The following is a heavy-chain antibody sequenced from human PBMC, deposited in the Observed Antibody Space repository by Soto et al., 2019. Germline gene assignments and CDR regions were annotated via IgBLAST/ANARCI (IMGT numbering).Heavy chain of an antibody. J-gene: IGHJ6*02. Sequence: ASETLSLTCTVTGGSMTSGDQYWTWIRHRPGEGLERFGYINHRGSLYYNPSLKSRVSMSVDTSKNQFSLNLSSVTAADTAVYYCARELPQRQGRNMDVWGQGTTVTVSS. CDR1: GGSMTSGDQY. D-gene: IGHD1-1*01. V-gene: IGHV4-31*03. CDR2: INHRGSL. CDR3: ARELPQRQGRNMDV.